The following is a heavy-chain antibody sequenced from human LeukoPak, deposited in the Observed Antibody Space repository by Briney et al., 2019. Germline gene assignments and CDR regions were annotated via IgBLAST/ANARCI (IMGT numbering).Heavy chain of an antibody. Sequence: SGWSLRLSCAASGFTVSSNYMSWVRQAPGKGLEWVSVIYSGGSTYYADSVKGRFTISRDNSKNTLYLQMNSLRAEDTAVYYCAISLYYDFWSGYSYGMDVWGQGTTVTVSS. CDR3: AISLYYDFWSGYSYGMDV. CDR1: GFTVSSNY. J-gene: IGHJ6*02. CDR2: IYSGGST. V-gene: IGHV3-66*01. D-gene: IGHD3-3*01.